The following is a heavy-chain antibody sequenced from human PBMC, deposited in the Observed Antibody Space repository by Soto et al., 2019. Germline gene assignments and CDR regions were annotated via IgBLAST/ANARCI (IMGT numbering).Heavy chain of an antibody. Sequence: EVQLLESGGGLVEPGGSRRLSCAASGFTFSSYTMSWVRQAPGKGLEWVSTISGSGSSTYSADSVKGRFTISRDNCKNTLYLQMNSLRVEDTAIYYCAKAWGIDYWGQGTLVTVSS. CDR3: AKAWGIDY. V-gene: IGHV3-23*01. D-gene: IGHD7-27*01. CDR2: ISGSGSST. CDR1: GFTFSSYT. J-gene: IGHJ4*02.